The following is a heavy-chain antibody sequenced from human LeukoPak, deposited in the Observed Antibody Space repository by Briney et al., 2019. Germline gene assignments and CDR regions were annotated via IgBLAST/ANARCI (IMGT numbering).Heavy chain of an antibody. J-gene: IGHJ4*02. CDR3: ASGLWRV. CDR1: GGSIRSYY. Sequence: SETLSLTCTVSGGSIRSYYWSWIRQPPGKGLEWIGYIYYSGSTNYNPSLKSRVTISVDTSKNQFSLKLSSVTAADTAVYYCASGLWRVWGQGTLVTVSS. V-gene: IGHV4-59*08. CDR2: IYYSGST. D-gene: IGHD3-10*01.